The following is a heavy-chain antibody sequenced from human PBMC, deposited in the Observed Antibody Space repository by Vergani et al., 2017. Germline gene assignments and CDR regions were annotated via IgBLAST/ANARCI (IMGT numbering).Heavy chain of an antibody. V-gene: IGHV3-74*01. D-gene: IGHD3-3*01. CDR3: ARDLLPNYDFWSGYSHAYDYYYGMDV. Sequence: EVQLVESGGGLVQPGGSLRLSCAASGFTFSSYWMHWVRQAPGKGLVWVSRINSDGSSTSYADSVKGRFTISRDNAKNTLYLQMNSLRAEDTAVYYCARDLLPNYDFWSGYSHAYDYYYGMDVWGQGTTVTVSS. J-gene: IGHJ6*02. CDR2: INSDGSST. CDR1: GFTFSSYW.